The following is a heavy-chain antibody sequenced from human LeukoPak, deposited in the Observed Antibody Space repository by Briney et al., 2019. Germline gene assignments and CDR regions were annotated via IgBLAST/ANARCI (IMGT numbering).Heavy chain of an antibody. CDR2: MNTNSGDT. V-gene: IGHV1-8*01. J-gene: IGHJ4*02. CDR1: GYTFTNYD. D-gene: IGHD4-11*01. CDR3: ARGPPERTYSDY. Sequence: ASVFVSFKASGYTFTNYDINWVRPATGQGLEWLGWMNTNSGDTGYAQKFQGRVAMTRNTSISTAYLELSSLRSDDTAVYYCARGPPERTYSDYWDQGTLVTVSS.